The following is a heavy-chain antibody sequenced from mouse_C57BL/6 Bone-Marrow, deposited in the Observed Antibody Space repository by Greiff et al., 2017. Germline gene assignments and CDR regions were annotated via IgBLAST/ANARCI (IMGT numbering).Heavy chain of an antibody. J-gene: IGHJ4*01. CDR1: GFNIKDDY. Sequence: VQLQQSGAELVRPGASVKLSCTASGFNIKDDYMHWVKQRPEQGLEWIGWIDPENGDTEYASKFQGKATITADTSSNTAYLQLSSLTSEDTAVYYCTTITTVVAGMDYWGQGTSVTVSS. CDR2: IDPENGDT. CDR3: TTITTVVAGMDY. D-gene: IGHD1-1*01. V-gene: IGHV14-4*01.